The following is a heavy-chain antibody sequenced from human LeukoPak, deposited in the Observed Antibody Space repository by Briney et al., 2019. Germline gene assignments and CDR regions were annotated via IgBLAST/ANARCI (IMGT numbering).Heavy chain of an antibody. CDR3: ARDSSGWYYFDY. Sequence: GGSLRLSCAASGFTFSSYSMNWVRQAPGKGLEWVSSISSSSSYIYYADSVKGRFTISRDNAKNSLYLQMNSLRAEDTAVYYCARDSSGWYYFDYWGQGTLVTVSS. D-gene: IGHD6-19*01. J-gene: IGHJ4*02. CDR2: ISSSSSYI. V-gene: IGHV3-21*01. CDR1: GFTFSSYS.